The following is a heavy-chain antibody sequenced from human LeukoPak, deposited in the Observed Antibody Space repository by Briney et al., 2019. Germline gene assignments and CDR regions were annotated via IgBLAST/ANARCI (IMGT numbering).Heavy chain of an antibody. D-gene: IGHD4-17*01. V-gene: IGHV4-34*01. Sequence: SETLSLTCAVYGGSFSGYYWSWIRQPPGKGLEWIGEINHSGSTNYNPSLKSRVTISVDTSKNQFSLKLSSVTAADTAVYYCGRDGWGHGYGDYQYGFDPWGQGTLVTVSS. CDR2: INHSGST. CDR1: GGSFSGYY. CDR3: GRDGWGHGYGDYQYGFDP. J-gene: IGHJ5*02.